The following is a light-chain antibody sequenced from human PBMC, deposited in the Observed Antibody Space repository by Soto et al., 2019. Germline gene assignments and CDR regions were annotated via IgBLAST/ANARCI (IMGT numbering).Light chain of an antibody. Sequence: IQLTQSPSSLSAPVGDRVTITCRASQGISCYLAWYQQKPGKAPKLLIYAASTLQSGVPSRFSGSGSGTDFTLTISSLQSEDFAVYYCQQYNSWPPITVGQGTRLEI. J-gene: IGKJ5*01. CDR1: QGISCY. CDR3: QQYNSWPPIT. V-gene: IGKV1-9*01. CDR2: AAS.